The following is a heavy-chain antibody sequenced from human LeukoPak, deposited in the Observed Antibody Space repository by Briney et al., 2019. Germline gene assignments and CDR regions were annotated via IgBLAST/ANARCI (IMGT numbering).Heavy chain of an antibody. CDR1: GFIFSSYG. CDR2: IRYDGSNK. J-gene: IGHJ4*02. V-gene: IGHV3-30*02. Sequence: GGSLRLSCAASGFIFSSYGMHWVRQAPGKGLEWVAFIRYDGSNKYYADSVKGRFTISRDNSKKTLYLQMDSLRPEDTAVYYCAKEDGYATAWYLDHWGQGTLVTVSS. CDR3: AKEDGYATAWYLDH. D-gene: IGHD2-15*01.